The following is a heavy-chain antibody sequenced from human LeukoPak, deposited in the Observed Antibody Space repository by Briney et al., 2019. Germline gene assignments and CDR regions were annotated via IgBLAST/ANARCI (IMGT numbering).Heavy chain of an antibody. CDR1: GFTFDDYA. CDR2: ISWNSGSI. V-gene: IGHV3-9*01. J-gene: IGHJ6*02. CDR3: AKGGQLPPRGYYYYYGMDV. Sequence: GGSLRLSCAASGFTFDDYAMHWVRQTPGKGLEWVSGISWNSGSIGYADSVKGRFTISRDNAKNSLYLQMNSLRAEDTALYYCAKGGQLPPRGYYYYYGMDVWGQGTTVTVSS. D-gene: IGHD6-6*01.